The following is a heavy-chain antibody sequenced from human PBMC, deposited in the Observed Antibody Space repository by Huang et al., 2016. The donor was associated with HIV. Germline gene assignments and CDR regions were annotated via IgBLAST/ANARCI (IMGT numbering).Heavy chain of an antibody. D-gene: IGHD2-2*01. J-gene: IGHJ4*02. CDR3: ARVEYAYGSRRLLY. CDR2: INPVGNT. Sequence: QVQLQQWGARLLKPSETLSLTCAVYGGSISGFYWTWIRQPPGKGLEWLGEINPVGNTNYNPSLMSRVTISEDTSKNQLSLKLISVTAADTAMYYCARVEYAYGSRRLLYWGQGTLVTVST. CDR1: GGSISGFY. V-gene: IGHV4-34*01.